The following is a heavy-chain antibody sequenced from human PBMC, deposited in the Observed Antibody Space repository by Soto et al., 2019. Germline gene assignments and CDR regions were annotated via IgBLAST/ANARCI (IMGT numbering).Heavy chain of an antibody. CDR2: ISGSGGST. V-gene: IGHV3-23*01. CDR1: GFTINNYA. J-gene: IGHJ4*02. D-gene: IGHD6-13*01. Sequence: EMQLLESGGGLVQPGGSLRLSCAASGFTINNYAMNWVRQAPGKGLEWVSSISGSGGSTYYADSVKGRFTISRDNSKNTLYLQMNSLRAEDTAVYYCAKGALGSSSWYDFDYWGQGTLVTVSS. CDR3: AKGALGSSSWYDFDY.